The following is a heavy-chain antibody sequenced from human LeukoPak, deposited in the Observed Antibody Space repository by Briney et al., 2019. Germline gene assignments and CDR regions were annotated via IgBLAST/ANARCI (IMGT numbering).Heavy chain of an antibody. V-gene: IGHV4-34*01. J-gene: IGHJ4*02. CDR1: GGSFSGYY. Sequence: KTSETLSLTCAVYGGSFSGYYWSWIRQPPGKGLEWIGEINHSGSTNYNPSLKGRVTISVDTSKNQFSLKLSSVTAADTAVYYCARGGVLLKNWGQGTLVTVSS. CDR3: ARGGVLLKN. D-gene: IGHD3-10*01. CDR2: INHSGST.